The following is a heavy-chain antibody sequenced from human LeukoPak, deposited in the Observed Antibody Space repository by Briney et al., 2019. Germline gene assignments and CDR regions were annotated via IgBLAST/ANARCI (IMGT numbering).Heavy chain of an antibody. Sequence: PLETLSPTCSLSGDSTRIYSWSWIPHPPGKGPEWIGYMYSGSTNFNPTLKSEVASLLDTSKNQFSLKLNSVTAADTAVYYCARGRSSWDQGHRDRKCNWFDSWGQGTLVTVSS. CDR1: GDSTRIYS. D-gene: IGHD6-13*01. V-gene: IGHV4-59*01. CDR2: MYSGST. J-gene: IGHJ5*01. CDR3: ARGRSSWDQGHRDRKCNWFDS.